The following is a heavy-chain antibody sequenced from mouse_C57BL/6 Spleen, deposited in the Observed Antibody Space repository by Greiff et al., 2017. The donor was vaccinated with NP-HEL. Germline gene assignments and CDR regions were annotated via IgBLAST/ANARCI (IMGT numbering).Heavy chain of an antibody. J-gene: IGHJ2*01. CDR1: GYTFTSYW. CDR2: IDPSDSYT. V-gene: IGHV1-50*01. D-gene: IGHD3-2*02. CDR3: ARAAQGDYFDY. Sequence: VQLQQPGAELVKPGASVKLSCKASGYTFTSYWMQWVKQRPGQGLEWIGEIDPSDSYTNYNQKFKGKATLTVDTSSSTAYMQLSSLTSEDSAVYYCARAAQGDYFDYWGQGTTLTVSS.